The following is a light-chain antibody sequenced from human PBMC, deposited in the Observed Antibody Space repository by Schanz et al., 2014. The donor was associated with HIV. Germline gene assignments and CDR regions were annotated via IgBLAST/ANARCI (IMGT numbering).Light chain of an antibody. CDR2: DVR. CDR3: SSYTTSNTHV. J-gene: IGLJ1*01. CDR1: SSDVGAYNS. V-gene: IGLV2-14*03. Sequence: QSALTQPASVSGSPGQSITISCTGTSSDVGAYNSVSWWQQQDPGKAPKVLIYDVRDRPSGVSNRFSGSKSGNTASLTISGLQAEDEAEYFCSSYTTSNTHVFGSGTKLTVL.